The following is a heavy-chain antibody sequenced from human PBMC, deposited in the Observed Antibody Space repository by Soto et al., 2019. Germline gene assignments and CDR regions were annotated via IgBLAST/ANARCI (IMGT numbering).Heavy chain of an antibody. CDR2: IKQDGSEK. D-gene: IGHD3-10*01. CDR3: AREVAMVRGVIRKDYYGMDV. Sequence: GGSLRLSCAASGFTFSSYWTSWVRQAPGKGLEWVANIKQDGSEKYYVDSVKGRFTISRDNAKNSLYLQMNSLRAEDTAVYYCAREVAMVRGVIRKDYYGMDVWGQGTTVTVSS. V-gene: IGHV3-7*03. J-gene: IGHJ6*02. CDR1: GFTFSSYW.